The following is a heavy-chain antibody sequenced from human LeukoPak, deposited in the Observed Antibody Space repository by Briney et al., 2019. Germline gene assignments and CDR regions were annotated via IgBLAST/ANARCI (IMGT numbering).Heavy chain of an antibody. Sequence: SETLSLTCTVSGGSISSYYWSWIRQPPGKGLEWIGYIYYSGSTNYNPSLKSRVTISVDTSKNQFSLKLISVTAADTAVYYCARSYYYGSGSYYRAPQDYYGMDVWGQGTTVTVSS. CDR3: ARSYYYGSGSYYRAPQDYYGMDV. J-gene: IGHJ6*02. CDR2: IYYSGST. V-gene: IGHV4-59*01. D-gene: IGHD3-10*01. CDR1: GGSISSYY.